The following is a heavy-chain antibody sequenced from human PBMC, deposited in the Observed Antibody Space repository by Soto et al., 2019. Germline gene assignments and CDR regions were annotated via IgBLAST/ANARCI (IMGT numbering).Heavy chain of an antibody. CDR2: INAGNGNT. Sequence: ASVKVSCKASGYTFTSYAMHWVRQAPGQRLEWMGWINAGNGNTKYSQKFQGRVTITRDTSASTAYMELSSLRSEDTAVYYCARAPSYYGSGSYSYYYYMDVWGKGTTVTVSS. CDR3: ARAPSYYGSGSYSYYYYMDV. V-gene: IGHV1-3*01. CDR1: GYTFTSYA. J-gene: IGHJ6*03. D-gene: IGHD3-10*01.